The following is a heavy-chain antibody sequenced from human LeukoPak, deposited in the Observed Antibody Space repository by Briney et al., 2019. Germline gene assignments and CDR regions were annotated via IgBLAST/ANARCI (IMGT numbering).Heavy chain of an antibody. V-gene: IGHV1-46*01. Sequence: ASVKVSCKASGYTFTSYYMHWVRQAPGERLEWMGIINPTGGSTSYAQKFQGRVTMTRDTSTSTVYMELRSLRSEDTAVYYCARDHYHKIHSVMVTAPDYWGQGTLVIVSS. CDR1: GYTFTSYY. J-gene: IGHJ4*02. D-gene: IGHD2-21*02. CDR2: INPTGGST. CDR3: ARDHYHKIHSVMVTAPDY.